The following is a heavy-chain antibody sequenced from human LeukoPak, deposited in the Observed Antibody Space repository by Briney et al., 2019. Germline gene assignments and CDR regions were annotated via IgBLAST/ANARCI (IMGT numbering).Heavy chain of an antibody. Sequence: PGGSLRLSCAVSGFTFSSYSMNWVRQAPGKGLEWVSSISSSSSYIYYADSVKGRFTISRDNAKNSLYLQMNSLRAEDTAVYYCARESYYYGSGSYYASIYYYYYMDVWGKGTTVTVSS. CDR2: ISSSSSYI. CDR1: GFTFSSYS. D-gene: IGHD3-10*01. J-gene: IGHJ6*03. CDR3: ARESYYYGSGSYYASIYYYYYMDV. V-gene: IGHV3-21*04.